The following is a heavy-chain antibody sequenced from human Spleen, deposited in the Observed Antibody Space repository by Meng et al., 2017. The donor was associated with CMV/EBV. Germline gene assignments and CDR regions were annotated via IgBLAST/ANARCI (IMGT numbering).Heavy chain of an antibody. CDR3: AKGDVAGGY. CDR1: GFTFSSYA. D-gene: IGHD3-10*02. V-gene: IGHV3-23*01. J-gene: IGHJ4*02. Sequence: GGSLRLSCAASGFTFSSYAMSWVRQAPGKGLQWVSTIRVSAISTYYADSVKGRFTISRNNSKNTLYLQMNSQRAEDTAVYYCAKGDVAGGYWGQGTLVTVSS. CDR2: IRVSAIST.